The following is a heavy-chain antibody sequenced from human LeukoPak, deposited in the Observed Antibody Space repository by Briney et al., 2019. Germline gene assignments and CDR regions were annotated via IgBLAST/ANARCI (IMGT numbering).Heavy chain of an antibody. Sequence: GGSLRLSCAVSGITLSNYGMSWVRQVPGKGLEWVAGISDSGGRTNYADSVKGRFTISRDNPKNTLYLQMNSLRAEDTAVYFCAKRGVVIRDILVGFHKEAYYFDSWGQGALVTVSS. CDR1: GITLSNYG. CDR2: ISDSGGRT. D-gene: IGHD2-15*01. J-gene: IGHJ4*02. V-gene: IGHV3-23*01. CDR3: AKRGVVIRDILVGFHKEAYYFDS.